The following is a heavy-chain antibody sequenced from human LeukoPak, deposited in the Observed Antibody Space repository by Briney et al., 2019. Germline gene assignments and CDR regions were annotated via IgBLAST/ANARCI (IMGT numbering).Heavy chain of an antibody. V-gene: IGHV4-39*01. CDR3: ARYCSSSSCHQNNWFDP. CDR1: GGSISSSSYS. Sequence: SETLSLTCTVSGGSISSSSYSWGWIRQPPGKGLEWIGSIYYSGSTYYNPSLKSRVTISVDTSKNQFSLKLSSVSAADTAVYYCARYCSSSSCHQNNWFDPWGQGTLVTVSS. CDR2: IYYSGST. J-gene: IGHJ5*02. D-gene: IGHD2-2*01.